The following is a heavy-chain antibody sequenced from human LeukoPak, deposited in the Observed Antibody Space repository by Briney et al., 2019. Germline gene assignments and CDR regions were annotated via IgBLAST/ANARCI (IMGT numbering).Heavy chain of an antibody. D-gene: IGHD3-10*01. CDR1: GGSISSYY. J-gene: IGHJ5*02. Sequence: SETLSLTCTVSGGSISSYYWSWLRQPPGKGLEWIGYIYYSGSTNYNPSLKSRVTISVDTSKNQFSLKLSSVTAADTAVYYRARAGGWFGGNWFDPWGQGTLVTVSS. CDR2: IYYSGST. CDR3: ARAGGWFGGNWFDP. V-gene: IGHV4-59*01.